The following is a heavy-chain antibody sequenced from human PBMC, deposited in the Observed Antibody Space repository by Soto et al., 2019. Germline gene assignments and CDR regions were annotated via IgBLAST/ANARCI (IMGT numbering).Heavy chain of an antibody. J-gene: IGHJ6*02. CDR2: ISGSGGST. CDR1: GFTFSSYA. V-gene: IGHV3-23*01. Sequence: EVQLLESGGGLVQPGGSLRLSCAASGFTFSSYAMSWVRQAPGKGLEWVSAISGSGGSTYYADSVKGRFTISRDNSKNTLYLQMNSLRAEYTAVYYCAKDAAAGTPHYYYYYGMDVWGQGTTVTVSS. D-gene: IGHD6-13*01. CDR3: AKDAAAGTPHYYYYYGMDV.